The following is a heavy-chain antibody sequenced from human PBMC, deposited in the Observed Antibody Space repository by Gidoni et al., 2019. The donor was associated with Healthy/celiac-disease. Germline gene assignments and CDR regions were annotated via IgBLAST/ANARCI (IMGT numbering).Heavy chain of an antibody. J-gene: IGHJ5*02. Sequence: SGGSTYYADSVKGRFTISRDNSKNTLYLQMNSLRAEDTAVYYCARENMGAAGTNWFDPWGQGTLVTVSS. CDR3: ARENMGAAGTNWFDP. CDR2: SGGST. D-gene: IGHD6-13*01. V-gene: IGHV3-53*01.